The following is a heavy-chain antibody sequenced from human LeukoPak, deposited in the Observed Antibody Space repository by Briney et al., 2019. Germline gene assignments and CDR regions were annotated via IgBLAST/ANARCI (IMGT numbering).Heavy chain of an antibody. CDR2: ISAYNGNT. D-gene: IGHD6-6*01. CDR1: GYTFTSYD. Sequence: ASVKVSCKASGYTFTSYDINWVRQATGQGLEWMGWISAYNGNTNYAQKLQGRVTMTTDTSTSTAYMELRSLRSDDTAVYYCARVRWSYSSSSSDYWGQGTLVTVSS. CDR3: ARVRWSYSSSSSDY. V-gene: IGHV1-18*01. J-gene: IGHJ4*02.